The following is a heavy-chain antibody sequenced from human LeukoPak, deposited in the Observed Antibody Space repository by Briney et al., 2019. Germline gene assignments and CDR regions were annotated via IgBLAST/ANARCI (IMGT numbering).Heavy chain of an antibody. CDR1: GFTFSSYA. J-gene: IGHJ4*02. CDR2: ISGSGGST. V-gene: IGHV3-23*01. D-gene: IGHD1-7*01. CDR3: AKDERNWNYNLASQTYD. Sequence: GGSLRLSCAASGFTFSSYAMSWVRQAPGKGLEWVSAISGSGGSTYYADSVKGRFTISRDNSKNTLYLQMSSLRAEDTAVYYCAKDERNWNYNLASQTYDWGQGTLVTVSS.